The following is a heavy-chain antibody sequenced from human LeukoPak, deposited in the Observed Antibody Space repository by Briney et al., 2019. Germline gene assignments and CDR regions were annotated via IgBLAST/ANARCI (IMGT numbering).Heavy chain of an antibody. CDR3: ARDGFPWFGELAWYFDL. CDR1: GFTVSSNY. V-gene: IGHV3-66*01. D-gene: IGHD3-10*01. Sequence: GGSLRLSCAASGFTVSSNYMSWVRQAPGKGLEWVSVIYSGGSTYYADSVKGRFTISRDNSKNTLYLQMNSLRAEDTAVYYCARDGFPWFGELAWYFDLWGRGTLVTVSS. J-gene: IGHJ2*01. CDR2: IYSGGST.